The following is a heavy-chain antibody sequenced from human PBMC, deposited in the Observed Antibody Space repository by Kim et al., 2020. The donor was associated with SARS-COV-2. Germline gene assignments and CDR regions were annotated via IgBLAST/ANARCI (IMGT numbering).Heavy chain of an antibody. CDR2: ISWNSGSI. CDR3: AKDEVDYGDYQQGRHFQH. CDR1: GFTFDDYA. V-gene: IGHV3-9*01. D-gene: IGHD4-17*01. J-gene: IGHJ1*01. Sequence: GGSLRLSCAASGFTFDDYAMHWVRQAPGKGLEWVSGISWNSGSIGYADSVKGRFTISRDNAKNSLYLQMNSLRAEDTALYYCAKDEVDYGDYQQGRHFQHWGPGTLVTVSS.